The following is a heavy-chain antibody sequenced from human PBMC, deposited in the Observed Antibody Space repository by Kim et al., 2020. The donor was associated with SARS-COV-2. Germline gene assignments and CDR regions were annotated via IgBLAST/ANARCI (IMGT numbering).Heavy chain of an antibody. CDR2: TYYTSQWLY. J-gene: IGHJ4*02. CDR3: AGQSDGGIDS. D-gene: IGHD3-16*01. V-gene: IGHV6-1*01. Sequence: SQTLSLTCAISGDSVSSNVAACNWIRLSPSRVLEWLGRTYYTSQWLYNYDFAVKGLININPDTTTNRFSLQLTSVTPENTGVYYCAGQSDGGIDSWGQGT. CDR1: GDSVSSNVAA.